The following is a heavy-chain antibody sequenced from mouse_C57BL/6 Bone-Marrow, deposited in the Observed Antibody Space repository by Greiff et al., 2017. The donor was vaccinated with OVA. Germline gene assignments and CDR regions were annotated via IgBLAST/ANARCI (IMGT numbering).Heavy chain of an antibody. Sequence: QVQLKQPGAELVKPGASVKLSCKASGYTFTSYWMHWVKQRPGQGLEWVGMIHPYSGSTNYNEKFKSKATLTVDKSSSTAYMQLSSPASEDPAVYYCARPHFDNSPYYVDYWGQGTTLTVSS. CDR3: ARPHFDNSPYYVDY. CDR2: IHPYSGST. CDR1: GYTFTSYW. D-gene: IGHD6-1*01. J-gene: IGHJ2*01. V-gene: IGHV1-64*01.